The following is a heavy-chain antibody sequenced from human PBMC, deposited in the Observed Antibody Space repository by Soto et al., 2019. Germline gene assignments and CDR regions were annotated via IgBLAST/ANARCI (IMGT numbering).Heavy chain of an antibody. CDR2: IWYDGSNK. Sequence: QVQLVESGGGVVQPGRSLRLSCAASGFTFSSYGMHWVRQATGKGLEWVAVIWYDGSNKYYADSVKGRFTISRDNSKNTLYLQMNSLRAEDTAVYYCARDPNTVTTPWFDPWGQGTLVTVSS. J-gene: IGHJ5*02. V-gene: IGHV3-33*01. D-gene: IGHD4-17*01. CDR1: GFTFSSYG. CDR3: ARDPNTVTTPWFDP.